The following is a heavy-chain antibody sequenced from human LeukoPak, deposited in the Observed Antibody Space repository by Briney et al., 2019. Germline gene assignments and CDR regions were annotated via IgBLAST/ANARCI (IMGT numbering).Heavy chain of an antibody. D-gene: IGHD3-10*01. J-gene: IGHJ6*02. Sequence: GGSLRLSCAASGFTFSSYGMHWVRQAPGKGLEWVAVISYDGSNKYYADSVKGRFTISRDNSKNTLYLQMNSLRAEDTAVYYCAKDLTMVRGVAYYYYGMDVWGQGTTVTVSS. CDR3: AKDLTMVRGVAYYYYGMDV. CDR2: ISYDGSNK. CDR1: GFTFSSYG. V-gene: IGHV3-30*18.